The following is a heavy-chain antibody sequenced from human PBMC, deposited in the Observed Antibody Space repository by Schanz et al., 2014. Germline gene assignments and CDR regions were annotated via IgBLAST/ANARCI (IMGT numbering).Heavy chain of an antibody. CDR2: IYYSGST. D-gene: IGHD6-19*01. V-gene: IGHV4-59*08. CDR1: GGSLSSFY. CDR3: ARQYSGWSRFDP. J-gene: IGHJ5*02. Sequence: QLQLQESGSGLVKPSQTLSLTCTVSGGSLSSFYWGWIRQPPGKGLEWIGFIYYSGSTNYNPSLKSRVTISVDMSKTHFPLTLTSVTAADTGVYYCARQYSGWSRFDPWGQGIRVTVSS.